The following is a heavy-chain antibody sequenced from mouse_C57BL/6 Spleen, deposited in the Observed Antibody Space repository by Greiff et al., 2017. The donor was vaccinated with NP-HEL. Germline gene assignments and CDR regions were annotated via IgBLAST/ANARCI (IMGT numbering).Heavy chain of an antibody. J-gene: IGHJ1*03. CDR3: ARPITTVVGEYFDV. Sequence: QVQLQQPGAELVKPGASVKLSCKASGYTFTSYWMHWVKQRPGQGLEWIGMIHPNSGSTNYNEKFKSKATLTVDKSSSTAYMQLSSLTSEDSAVYYCARPITTVVGEYFDVWGTGTTVTVSS. D-gene: IGHD1-1*01. V-gene: IGHV1-64*01. CDR1: GYTFTSYW. CDR2: IHPNSGST.